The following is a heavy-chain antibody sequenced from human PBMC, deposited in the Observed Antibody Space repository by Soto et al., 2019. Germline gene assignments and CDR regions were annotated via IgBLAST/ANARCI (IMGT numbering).Heavy chain of an antibody. CDR1: GYTFTNYY. CDR3: ERSAPYDY. J-gene: IGHJ4*02. Sequence: QVQLMQSGAEVKKPGASVRVSCKASGYTFTNYYVHWVRQAPGQGLEWMGFINPNGGSTTYAQKFQGRFTVTTDTSTRTVYMQFSSLRSEDTAVFYCERSAPYDYWGQGTLVTVSS. CDR2: INPNGGST. V-gene: IGHV1-46*01.